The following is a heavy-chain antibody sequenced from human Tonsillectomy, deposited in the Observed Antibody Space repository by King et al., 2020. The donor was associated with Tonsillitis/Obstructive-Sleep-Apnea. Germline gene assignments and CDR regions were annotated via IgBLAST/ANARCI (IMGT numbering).Heavy chain of an antibody. J-gene: IGHJ4*02. V-gene: IGHV4-34*01. Sequence: VQLQQWGAGLLKPPETLSLTCAVYGGSFSGDYWSWIRQPPGKGLELIVEINHSGSTNYNPSLKSRVTISVDTSKNQFSLKLSSVTAADTAVYYCAGWGPYCSSTSCYLDCWGQGTLVTVSS. CDR1: GGSFSGDY. CDR2: INHSGST. D-gene: IGHD2-2*01. CDR3: AGWGPYCSSTSCYLDC.